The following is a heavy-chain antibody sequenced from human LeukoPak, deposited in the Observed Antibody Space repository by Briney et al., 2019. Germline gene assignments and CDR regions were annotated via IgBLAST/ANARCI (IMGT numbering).Heavy chain of an antibody. CDR1: GFTFRSYA. CDR2: ISGRGDST. J-gene: IGHJ4*02. D-gene: IGHD3-22*01. Sequence: QPGGSLRLSCAASGFTFRSYAMSWVRQAPGKGLEWVAAISGRGDSTYYPDSVKGRFTISRDNSKNTLYLQMNSLRAEDTAVYYYAKEFDSSGYFDDWGQGTLVTVSS. CDR3: AKEFDSSGYFDD. V-gene: IGHV3-23*01.